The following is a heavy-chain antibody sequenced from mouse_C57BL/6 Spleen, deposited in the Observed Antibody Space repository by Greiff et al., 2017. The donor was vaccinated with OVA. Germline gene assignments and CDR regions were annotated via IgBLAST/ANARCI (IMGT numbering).Heavy chain of an antibody. CDR1: GFTFSSYT. V-gene: IGHV5-9*01. Sequence: LQQSGGGLVKPGGSLKLSCAASGFTFSSYTMSWVRQTPEKRLEWVATISGGGGNTYYPDSVKGRFTISRDNAKNTLYLQMSSLRSEDTALYYCARDGYGSFYYFDYWGQGTTLTVSS. J-gene: IGHJ2*01. CDR2: ISGGGGNT. D-gene: IGHD1-1*01. CDR3: ARDGYGSFYYFDY.